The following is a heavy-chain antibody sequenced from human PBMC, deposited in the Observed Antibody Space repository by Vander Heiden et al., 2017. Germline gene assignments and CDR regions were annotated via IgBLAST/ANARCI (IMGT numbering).Heavy chain of an antibody. J-gene: IGHJ4*02. CDR3: TTDINSYSMIEGY. D-gene: IGHD3-22*01. V-gene: IGHV3-15*01. CDR1: GSTFTNAW. CDR2: IKSNSDGGTT. Sequence: EVHLVESGGGLVKPGGSLRLSCAASGSTFTNAWMSWVRQAPGKGLKWVGRIKSNSDGGTTDYATPVKGRFTISRDDSKNTLCLQMNSLKSEDTAVYYCTTDINSYSMIEGYWGQGTLVTVSS.